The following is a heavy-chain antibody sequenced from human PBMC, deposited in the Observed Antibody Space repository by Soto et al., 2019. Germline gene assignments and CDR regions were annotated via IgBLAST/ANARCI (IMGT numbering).Heavy chain of an antibody. CDR1: GFTFSSYA. CDR2: ISGSGGST. D-gene: IGHD4-17*01. J-gene: IGHJ4*02. V-gene: IGHV3-23*01. Sequence: EVQLLESGGGLVQPGGSLRLSCAASGFTFSSYAMSWVRQAPGKGLEWVSAISGSGGSTYYADSVKGRFTISIDNSKHALYLQMNGLRAEDTAVYYCAKRGDYGGTPTFDYGGQGTLVTVSS. CDR3: AKRGDYGGTPTFDY.